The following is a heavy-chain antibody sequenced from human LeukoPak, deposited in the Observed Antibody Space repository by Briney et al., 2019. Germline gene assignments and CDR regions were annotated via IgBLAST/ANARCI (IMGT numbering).Heavy chain of an antibody. CDR2: IYYSGST. Sequence: SETLSLTCTVSGGSISSSSYYWGWIRQPPGKGLEWIGSIYYSGSTYYNPSLKSRVTISVDTSKNQFSLKLSSVTAADTAVYYCARIISGEHFDYWGQGTLVTASS. V-gene: IGHV4-39*07. CDR1: GGSISSSSYY. J-gene: IGHJ4*02. CDR3: ARIISGEHFDY. D-gene: IGHD3-3*02.